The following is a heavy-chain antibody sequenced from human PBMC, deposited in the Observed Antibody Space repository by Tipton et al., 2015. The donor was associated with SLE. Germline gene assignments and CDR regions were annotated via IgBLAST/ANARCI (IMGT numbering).Heavy chain of an antibody. V-gene: IGHV4-34*01. CDR3: ASQQWLVRFDY. D-gene: IGHD6-19*01. CDR2: INHSGST. CDR1: GGSFSGYY. J-gene: IGHJ4*02. Sequence: TLSLTCAVYGGSFSGYYWSWIRQPPGKGLEWIGEINHSGSTNYNPSLKSRVTISVDTSKNQFSLKLSSVTAADTAVYYCASQQWLVRFDYWGQGALVTVSS.